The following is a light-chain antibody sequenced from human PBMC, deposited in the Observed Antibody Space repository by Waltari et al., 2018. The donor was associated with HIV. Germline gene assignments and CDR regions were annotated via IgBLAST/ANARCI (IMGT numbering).Light chain of an antibody. J-gene: IGLJ1*01. CDR2: DDH. CDR1: NIESTS. Sequence: SYVLIQPPSVSVAPGQTATITCGGNNIESTSVHWYQQKPGQGPVLVVSDDHDRPSGIPERVSGSNSGNTATLTISRVEVGDEADYYCQVWDSSRGLSFVFGSGTKVSVL. CDR3: QVWDSSRGLSFV. V-gene: IGLV3-21*02.